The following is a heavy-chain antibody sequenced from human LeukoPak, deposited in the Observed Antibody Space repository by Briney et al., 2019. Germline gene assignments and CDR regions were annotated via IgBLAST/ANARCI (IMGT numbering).Heavy chain of an antibody. Sequence: SQTLSLTCALSGDSVSSNSAAWNWIRQSPSRGLEWLGRTYYRSKWYNDYAVSVKSRITINPDTSKNQFSLQLNSVTPEDTAVYYCARSYSSSWYDELGVDYWGQGTLVTVSS. CDR1: GDSVSSNSAA. J-gene: IGHJ4*02. CDR3: ARSYSSSWYDELGVDY. CDR2: TYYRSKWYN. V-gene: IGHV6-1*01. D-gene: IGHD6-13*01.